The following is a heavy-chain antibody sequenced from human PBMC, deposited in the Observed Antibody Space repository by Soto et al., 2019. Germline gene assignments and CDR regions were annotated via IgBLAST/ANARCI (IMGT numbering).Heavy chain of an antibody. CDR3: ARAPRDYNWLYYFDY. CDR2: INHSGST. Sequence: SETLSLTCAVYGGSFSGYYWSWIRQPPGKGLEWIGEINHSGSTNYNPSLKSRVTISVDTSKNQFSLKLSSVTAADTAVYYCARAPRDYNWLYYFDYWGQGTLVTVS. CDR1: GGSFSGYY. V-gene: IGHV4-34*01. D-gene: IGHD1-20*01. J-gene: IGHJ4*02.